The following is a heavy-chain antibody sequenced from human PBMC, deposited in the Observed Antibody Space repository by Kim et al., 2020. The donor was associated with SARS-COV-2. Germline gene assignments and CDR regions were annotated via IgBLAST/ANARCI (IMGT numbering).Heavy chain of an antibody. CDR3: ARGGVATIWSY. Sequence: SETLSLTCTVSGGSINNYYWSWIRQPPGKGLEWIGYMFYSGSTNYNPPLKSRVTMSVDTSKNQFSLNLTSATPADTAVYYCARGGVATIWSYWGQGTLVTVSS. J-gene: IGHJ4*02. CDR1: GGSINNYY. V-gene: IGHV4-59*01. CDR2: MFYSGST. D-gene: IGHD5-12*01.